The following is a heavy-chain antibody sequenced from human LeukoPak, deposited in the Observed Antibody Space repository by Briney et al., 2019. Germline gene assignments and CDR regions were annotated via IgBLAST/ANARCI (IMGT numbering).Heavy chain of an antibody. Sequence: GGSLRLSCAASGLTFSSYAMSWVRQAPGKGLEWVSAISGSGGSTYYADSVKGRFTISRDNSKNTLYLQMNSVRAEDTAGYYCANAIPYYDSSGYTYYYMDVWGKGTTVTVSS. CDR2: ISGSGGST. V-gene: IGHV3-23*01. J-gene: IGHJ6*03. CDR3: ANAIPYYDSSGYTYYYMDV. CDR1: GLTFSSYA. D-gene: IGHD3-22*01.